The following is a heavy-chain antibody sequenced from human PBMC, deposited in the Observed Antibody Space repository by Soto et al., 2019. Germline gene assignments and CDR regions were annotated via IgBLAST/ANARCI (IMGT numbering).Heavy chain of an antibody. V-gene: IGHV1-2*02. Sequence: SVKVSCKASGYTFTGYYMHWVRQAPGQGLEWMGWINPNSGGTNYAQKFQGRVTMTRDTSISTAYMELSRLRSDDTAVYYCARAATYYDFWSENWAFDIWGQGTMVTVSS. CDR2: INPNSGGT. CDR1: GYTFTGYY. D-gene: IGHD3-3*01. J-gene: IGHJ3*02. CDR3: ARAATYYDFWSENWAFDI.